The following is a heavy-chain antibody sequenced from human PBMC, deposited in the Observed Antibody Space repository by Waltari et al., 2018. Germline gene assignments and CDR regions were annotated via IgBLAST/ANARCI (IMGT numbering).Heavy chain of an antibody. Sequence: QLQLQESGPGLVKPSETLSLTCTVSGGSISSSSYYWGWIRQPPGKGLEWIGSIYYSGSNCNNPSLKGRVTISVDTSKNQFSLKLSSVAAADTAVYYCARGGYYDSSGYYYGWYFDLWGRGTLVTVSS. CDR1: GGSISSSSYY. J-gene: IGHJ2*01. D-gene: IGHD3-22*01. CDR2: IYYSGSN. CDR3: ARGGYYDSSGYYYGWYFDL. V-gene: IGHV4-39*07.